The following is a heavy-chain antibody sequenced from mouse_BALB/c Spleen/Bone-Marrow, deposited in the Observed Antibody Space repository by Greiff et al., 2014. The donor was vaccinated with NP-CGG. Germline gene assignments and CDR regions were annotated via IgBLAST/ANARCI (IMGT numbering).Heavy chain of an antibody. D-gene: IGHD1-1*01. CDR3: AFITTVVEYYFDY. Sequence: EVMLVESGAELVKPGASVELSCTASGFNIKDTYMHWVKQRPEQGLEWIGRIDPANGNSKYDPKFQGKATITADTSSNTAYLQLSSLTSEDTAVYYCAFITTVVEYYFDYWGQGTTLTVSS. J-gene: IGHJ2*01. V-gene: IGHV14-3*02. CDR2: IDPANGNS. CDR1: GFNIKDTY.